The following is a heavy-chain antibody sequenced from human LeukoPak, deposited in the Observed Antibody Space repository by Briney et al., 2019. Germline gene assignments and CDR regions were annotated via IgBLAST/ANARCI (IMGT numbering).Heavy chain of an antibody. CDR2: ISYDGSNK. CDR3: ARGKIFDY. J-gene: IGHJ4*02. V-gene: IGHV3-30*03. Sequence: HPGRSLRLSCAASGFTFSSYGMHWVRQAPGKGLEWVAVISYDGSNKYYADSVKGRFTISRDNSKNTLYLQMNSLRAEDTAVYYCARGKIFDYWGQGTLVTVSS. CDR1: GFTFSSYG.